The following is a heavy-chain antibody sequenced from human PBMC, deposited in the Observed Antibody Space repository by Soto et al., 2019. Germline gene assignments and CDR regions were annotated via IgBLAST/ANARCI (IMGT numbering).Heavy chain of an antibody. CDR2: IIPIFGTA. Sequence: GASVKVSCKASGGTFSSYAISWVRQAPGQGLEWMGGIIPIFGTANYAQKFQGRVTITADESTSTAYMELSSLRSEDTAVYYCARIWSGSSSAADYWGQGTLVTVPQ. CDR1: GGTFSSYA. D-gene: IGHD6-6*01. CDR3: ARIWSGSSSAADY. V-gene: IGHV1-69*01. J-gene: IGHJ4*02.